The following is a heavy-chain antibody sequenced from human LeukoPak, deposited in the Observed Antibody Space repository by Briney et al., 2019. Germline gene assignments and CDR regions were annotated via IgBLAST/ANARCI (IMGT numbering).Heavy chain of an antibody. CDR2: IWYDGSNK. V-gene: IGHV3-30*02. J-gene: IGHJ4*02. CDR1: GFTFSSYG. D-gene: IGHD2-2*01. CDR3: PKEVVPAASPDY. Sequence: VGSLRLSCAASGFTFSSYGMHWVRQAPGKGLEWVAFIWYDGSNKYYAASVKGRFTISRDNSKNTLYLQMNSLRAEDTAVYYCPKEVVPAASPDYWGQGTLVTVSS.